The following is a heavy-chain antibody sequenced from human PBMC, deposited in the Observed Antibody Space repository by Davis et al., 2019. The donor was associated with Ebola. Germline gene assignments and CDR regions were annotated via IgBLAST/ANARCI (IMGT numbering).Heavy chain of an antibody. CDR2: ISTNGENT. V-gene: IGHV3-64D*06. D-gene: IGHD2-15*01. CDR1: GFTFGDYA. J-gene: IGHJ4*02. CDR3: VKDRFTVVVVHGGFDY. Sequence: GESLKISCTASGFTFGDYAMHWVRQAPGKGLESVSRISTNGENTYYAESVKGRFTISRDNSKDTLYLQMRSLRTEDTAVYYCVKDRFTVVVVHGGFDYWGQGNLVTVSS.